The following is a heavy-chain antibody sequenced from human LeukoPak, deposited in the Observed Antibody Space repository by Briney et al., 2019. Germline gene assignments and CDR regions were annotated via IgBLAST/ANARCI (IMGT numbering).Heavy chain of an antibody. D-gene: IGHD3-22*01. CDR2: ISGSGGVT. CDR3: AKDGYYYDSSAYYVIYYFDS. CDR1: GFTFSSHA. Sequence: GGSLRLSCAASGFTFSSHAMSWVRQAPGKGLEWVSSISGSGGVTYYADSVKGRFTISRDNSKNTLYLQMNSLRAEDTAVYYCAKDGYYYDSSAYYVIYYFDSWGQGTLVTVSS. V-gene: IGHV3-23*01. J-gene: IGHJ4*02.